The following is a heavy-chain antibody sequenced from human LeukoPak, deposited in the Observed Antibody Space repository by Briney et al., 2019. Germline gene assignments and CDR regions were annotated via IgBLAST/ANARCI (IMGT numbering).Heavy chain of an antibody. CDR1: GFTLGSYW. Sequence: PGGSLRLSCAASGFTLGSYWMYWVRQAPGKGLMWVSRINSDGSITNYADSVKGRFTISRDNAKNTLYLQMNSLRAEDTAVYYCAKAVAGPYFDYWGQGTLVTVSS. CDR3: AKAVAGPYFDY. CDR2: INSDGSIT. D-gene: IGHD6-19*01. J-gene: IGHJ4*02. V-gene: IGHV3-74*01.